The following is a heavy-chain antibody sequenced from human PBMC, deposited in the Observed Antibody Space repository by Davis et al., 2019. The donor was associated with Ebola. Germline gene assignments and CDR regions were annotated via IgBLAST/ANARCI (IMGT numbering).Heavy chain of an antibody. V-gene: IGHV3-23*01. D-gene: IGHD1-26*01. CDR2: ISGSGGTT. J-gene: IGHJ6*04. Sequence: GESLKISCADSVITFSSYAMTWVRQAPGKGLEWVSAISGSGGTTYYAGSVKGRFTVSRDNSKKTMYLQMNSLRAEDTAVYYCARPGNTWDAMDVWGKGTTVIVS. CDR1: VITFSSYA. CDR3: ARPGNTWDAMDV.